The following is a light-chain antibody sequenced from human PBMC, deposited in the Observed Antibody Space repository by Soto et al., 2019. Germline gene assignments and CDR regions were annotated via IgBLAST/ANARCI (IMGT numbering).Light chain of an antibody. CDR2: AAS. V-gene: IGKV1-5*01. J-gene: IGKJ1*01. CDR3: QQYSRHWT. Sequence: DIQMTQSPSTLSGSVGDRVTITCRASPTISSWLAWYQQKPGKAPKLLIYAASSLQSGAPSRFSGSGSGTEFTLTISSLQPDDFATYYCQQYSRHWTFGQGTKVDNK. CDR1: PTISSW.